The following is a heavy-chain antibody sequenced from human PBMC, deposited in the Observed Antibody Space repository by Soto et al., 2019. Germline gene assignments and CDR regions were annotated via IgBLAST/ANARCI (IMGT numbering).Heavy chain of an antibody. CDR1: GYSFTSDW. D-gene: IGHD6-13*01. CDR3: AISSSYYYYGMDV. J-gene: IGHJ6*02. CDR2: IYPGDSDT. V-gene: IGHV5-51*01. Sequence: GGSLKISCSGSGYSFTSDWIGWGRQMPGKGLEWMGIIYPGDSDTRYSPSFQGQVTISADKSISTAYLQWSSLKASDTAMYYCAISSSYYYYGMDVWGQGTTVTVSS.